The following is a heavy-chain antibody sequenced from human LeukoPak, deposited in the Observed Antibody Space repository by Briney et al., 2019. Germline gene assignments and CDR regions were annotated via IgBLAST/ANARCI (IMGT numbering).Heavy chain of an antibody. J-gene: IGHJ4*02. CDR1: GFTFSTYA. V-gene: IGHV3-30*14. Sequence: GRSLRLSCAASGFTFSTYAMHWVRQAPGKGLEWVAVISYDGSNKDYADSVKGRFTISRDNSKNMLYLQMNSLRAEDTAVYYCARERDSSGWYLVYWGQGTLVTVSS. D-gene: IGHD6-19*01. CDR2: ISYDGSNK. CDR3: ARERDSSGWYLVY.